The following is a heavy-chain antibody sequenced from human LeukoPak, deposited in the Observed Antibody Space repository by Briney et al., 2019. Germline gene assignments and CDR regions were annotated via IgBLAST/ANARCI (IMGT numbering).Heavy chain of an antibody. CDR3: ARDHTYYYDSSGYDY. D-gene: IGHD3-22*01. J-gene: IGHJ4*02. CDR1: GYTFNTYG. Sequence: ASVKVSCKASGYTFNTYGISWVRQAPGQGLEWMGWISTYNGNTKDAQNLQGRVTMTTDTSTSTAYMELSSLRSEDTAVYYCARDHTYYYDSSGYDYWGQGTLVTVSS. CDR2: ISTYNGNT. V-gene: IGHV1-18*01.